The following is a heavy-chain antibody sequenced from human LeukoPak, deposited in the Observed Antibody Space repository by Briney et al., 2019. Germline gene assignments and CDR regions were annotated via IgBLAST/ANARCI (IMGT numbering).Heavy chain of an antibody. V-gene: IGHV4-4*07. J-gene: IGHJ6*03. CDR3: ARDPGSAFGGVIVKVYYYYMDV. D-gene: IGHD3-16*02. CDR1: GGSISSYY. Sequence: SETLSLTCTVSGGSISSYYWSWIRQPAGKGLEWIGRIYTSGSTDYNPSLKSRVTMSVDTSKNQFSLKLSSVTAADTAVYYCARDPGSAFGGVIVKVYYYYMDVWGKGTTVTVSS. CDR2: IYTSGST.